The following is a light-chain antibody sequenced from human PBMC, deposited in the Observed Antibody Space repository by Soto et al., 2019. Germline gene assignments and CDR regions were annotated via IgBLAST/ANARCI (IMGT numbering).Light chain of an antibody. V-gene: IGKV3-15*01. CDR3: QQYNNLLRT. Sequence: EIVMTQSPATLSVSPGERATLSCRASQSVSSNLAWYEHKPGQAPRLLIYGASTRATGIPARFSGSGSGTEFTLTISSLQSEDFAVYYCQQYNNLLRTFGQGTKVEIK. J-gene: IGKJ1*01. CDR1: QSVSSN. CDR2: GAS.